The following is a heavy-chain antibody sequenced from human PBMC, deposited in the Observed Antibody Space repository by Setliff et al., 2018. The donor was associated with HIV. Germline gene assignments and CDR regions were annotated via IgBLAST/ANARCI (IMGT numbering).Heavy chain of an antibody. Sequence: SVKVSCKASGGTFSSYAISWARQAPGQGLEWMGGIIPIFGTANYAQKFQGRVTITADESTSTAYMELSSLRSEDTAVYYCARASNFDWVQYYFDYWGQGTLVTVSS. CDR1: GGTFSSYA. V-gene: IGHV1-69*13. D-gene: IGHD3-9*01. CDR3: ARASNFDWVQYYFDY. J-gene: IGHJ4*02. CDR2: IIPIFGTA.